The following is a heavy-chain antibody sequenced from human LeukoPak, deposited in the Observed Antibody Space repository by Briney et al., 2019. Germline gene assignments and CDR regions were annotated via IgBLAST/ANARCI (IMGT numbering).Heavy chain of an antibody. J-gene: IGHJ4*02. V-gene: IGHV4-39*01. D-gene: IGHD2-2*01. CDR2: IYYSGST. CDR1: GGSVSTISRF. Sequence: PSETLSLTCTVSGGSVSTISRFWDWVRQPPGKGLEWIGSIYYSGSTYYNPSLKSRVTISVDTSKNQFSLKLSSVTAADTAVYYCARQLGYCSSTSCYADKVDYWGQGTLVTVSS. CDR3: ARQLGYCSSTSCYADKVDY.